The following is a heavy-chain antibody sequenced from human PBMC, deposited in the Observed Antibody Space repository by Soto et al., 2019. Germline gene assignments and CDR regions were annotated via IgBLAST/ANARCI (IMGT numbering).Heavy chain of an antibody. CDR1: VFSIYISY. D-gene: IGHD1-26*01. CDR2: IFYSGTT. V-gene: IGHV4-59*01. J-gene: IGHJ4*02. CDR3: ERARSYYYRRYFES. Sequence: PSATXSLTCTFAVFSIYISYLSWFRHSPGKGLEWIGYIFYSGTTNYNPSLKSRVNISVDTSKNQFSLQMTSVTAADTGVYLCERARSYYYRRYFESCGQRTQVKVSS.